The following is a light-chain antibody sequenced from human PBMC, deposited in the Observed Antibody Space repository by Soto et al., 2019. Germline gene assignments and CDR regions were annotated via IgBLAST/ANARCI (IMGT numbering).Light chain of an antibody. V-gene: IGLV3-1*01. CDR1: KLGYKY. CDR2: EDN. J-gene: IGLJ1*01. Sequence: SYELTQPPSVSVSPGQTASITCSGDKLGYKYTSWYQQKPDQSPVLVIYEDNRRPSGIPERFSGSNSGNTATPTISETQAMDEADYYCQAWDSSTGLFGTGTKLTVL. CDR3: QAWDSSTGL.